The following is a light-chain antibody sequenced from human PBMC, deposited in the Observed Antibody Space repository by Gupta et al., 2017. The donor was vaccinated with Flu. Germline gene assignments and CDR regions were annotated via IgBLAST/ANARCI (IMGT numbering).Light chain of an antibody. CDR1: NIGRKS. Sequence: SSVLTQPPSVSVAPGQTARSACAGNNIGRKSVHWYQKKPGQAPVLVVYDDSDRPSGIPERFSGSNSGNTATLTVSGVEDGDEADYYCQLWDGFSGNPVFGGGTKLTVL. CDR3: QLWDGFSGNPV. CDR2: DDS. V-gene: IGLV3-21*02. J-gene: IGLJ3*02.